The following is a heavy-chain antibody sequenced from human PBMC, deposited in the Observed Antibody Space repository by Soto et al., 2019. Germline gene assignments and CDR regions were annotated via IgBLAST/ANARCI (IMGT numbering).Heavy chain of an antibody. V-gene: IGHV5-10-1*01. J-gene: IGHJ2*01. CDR1: GYSFTSHW. Sequence: EVQLVQSGAEVKKPGESLRISCNGSGYSFTSHWISWVRQMPGKGLEWMGRIDPSDSYTSYSPSFQGHVTISADKSISTVYLQWSSLKASDTATYYCARGDTALSYWYFDLWGRGTLVTVSS. D-gene: IGHD5-18*01. CDR2: IDPSDSYT. CDR3: ARGDTALSYWYFDL.